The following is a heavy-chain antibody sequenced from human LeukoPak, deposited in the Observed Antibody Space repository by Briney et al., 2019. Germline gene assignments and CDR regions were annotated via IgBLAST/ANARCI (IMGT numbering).Heavy chain of an antibody. J-gene: IGHJ2*01. CDR1: GFTFSSYS. CDR3: AKSDHGFWYFDL. V-gene: IGHV3-21*04. CDR2: ISSSSSYI. D-gene: IGHD1-14*01. Sequence: PGGSLRLSCAASGFTFSSYSMNWVRQAPGKGLKWVSSISSSSSYIYYADSVKGRFTISRDNAKNSLYLQMSSLRAEDTAVYYCAKSDHGFWYFDLWGRGTLVTVSS.